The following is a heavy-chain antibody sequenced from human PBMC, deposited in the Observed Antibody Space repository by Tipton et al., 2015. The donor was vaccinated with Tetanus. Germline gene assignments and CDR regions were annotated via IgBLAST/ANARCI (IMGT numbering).Heavy chain of an antibody. Sequence: SLRLSCAASGFTVSSNYMSWVRQAPGKGLEWVSVIYSGGSTSYADSVKGRFTISRDTSKNTLYLQMNSLRAEDTAVYYCARAYSYGQPEAFDIWGQGQWSPSLQ. CDR2: IYSGGST. D-gene: IGHD5-18*01. CDR1: GFTVSSNY. J-gene: IGHJ3*02. V-gene: IGHV3-53*01. CDR3: ARAYSYGQPEAFDI.